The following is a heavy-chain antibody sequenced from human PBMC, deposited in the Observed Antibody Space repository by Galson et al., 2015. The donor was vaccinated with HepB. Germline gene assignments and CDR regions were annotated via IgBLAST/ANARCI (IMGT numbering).Heavy chain of an antibody. D-gene: IGHD3-9*01. CDR3: ARARYDTSAPDH. J-gene: IGHJ5*02. CDR2: ISGHNVNT. V-gene: IGHV1-18*01. CDR1: GYTFSQYG. Sequence: SVKVSCKASGYTFSQYGITWVRQAPGHGLEWMGWISGHNVNTKYAPSLQDRVTMTTDTSTTTVYMELRGLRSDDTAMYYCARARYDTSAPDHWGQGTLVTVSS.